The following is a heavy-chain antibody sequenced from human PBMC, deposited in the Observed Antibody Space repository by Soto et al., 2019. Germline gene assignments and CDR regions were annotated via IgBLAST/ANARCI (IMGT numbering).Heavy chain of an antibody. Sequence: KPSETLSLTCTVSGGSISSGGYYWSWIRQHPGKGLEWIGYIYYSGSTYYNPSLKSRVTISVDTSKNQFSLKLSSVTAADTAVYYCARSSRHYDFWSGPPGYWGQGTLVTVSS. CDR3: ARSSRHYDFWSGPPGY. CDR1: GGSISSGGYY. CDR2: IYYSGST. V-gene: IGHV4-31*03. D-gene: IGHD3-3*01. J-gene: IGHJ4*02.